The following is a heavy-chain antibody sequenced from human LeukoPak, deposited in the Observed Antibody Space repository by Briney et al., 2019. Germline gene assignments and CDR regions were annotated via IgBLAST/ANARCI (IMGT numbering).Heavy chain of an antibody. CDR2: IYYSGST. D-gene: IGHD1-26*01. Sequence: SETLSLTCTVSGGSITSYYWSWIRQPPGKGLEWIGYIYYSGSTNYNPSLKSRVAISVDTSKNQFSLKLSSVTAADTAVYYCARYTRGRNGMDVWGQGTTVTVSS. J-gene: IGHJ6*02. CDR3: ARYTRGRNGMDV. V-gene: IGHV4-59*08. CDR1: GGSITSYY.